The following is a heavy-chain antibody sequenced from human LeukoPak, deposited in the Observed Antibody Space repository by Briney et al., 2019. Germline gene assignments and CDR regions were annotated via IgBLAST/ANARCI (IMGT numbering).Heavy chain of an antibody. CDR1: GGSISSYY. J-gene: IGHJ5*02. D-gene: IGHD1-1*01. CDR2: IYGSGST. CDR3: AREGTSGTHLNWFDP. V-gene: IGHV4-59*01. Sequence: SETLSLTCTVSGGSISSYYWSWIRQPPGKGLEWIGHIYGSGSTNYNPSLKSRVTLSVDTSKNQFSLKLSSVTAADTAVYYCAREGTSGTHLNWFDPWGQGTPVPPSS.